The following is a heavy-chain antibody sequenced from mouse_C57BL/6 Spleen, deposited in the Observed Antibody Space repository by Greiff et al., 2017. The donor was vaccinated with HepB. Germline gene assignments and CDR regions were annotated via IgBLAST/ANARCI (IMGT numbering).Heavy chain of an antibody. Sequence: VQLKESGPELVKPGASVKLSCKASGYTFTSYDINWVKQRPGQGLEWIGWIYPRDGSTKYNEKFKGKATLTVDTSSSTAYMELHSLTSEDSAVYFCAREGYDYDAWYFDVWGTGTTVTVSS. D-gene: IGHD2-4*01. V-gene: IGHV1-85*01. CDR2: IYPRDGST. CDR1: GYTFTSYD. CDR3: AREGYDYDAWYFDV. J-gene: IGHJ1*03.